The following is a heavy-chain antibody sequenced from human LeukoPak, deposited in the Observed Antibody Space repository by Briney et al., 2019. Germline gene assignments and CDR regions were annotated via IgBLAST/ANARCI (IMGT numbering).Heavy chain of an antibody. V-gene: IGHV4-34*01. J-gene: IGHJ4*02. CDR2: INHSGST. CDR3: ARARLGYSYDY. Sequence: SETLSLTCTVSGGFINSYYWSWIRQPPGKGLEWIGEINHSGSTNYNPSLKSRVTISVDTSKNQFSLKLSSVTAADTAVYYCARARLGYSYDYWGQGTLVTVSS. CDR1: GGFINSYY. D-gene: IGHD5-18*01.